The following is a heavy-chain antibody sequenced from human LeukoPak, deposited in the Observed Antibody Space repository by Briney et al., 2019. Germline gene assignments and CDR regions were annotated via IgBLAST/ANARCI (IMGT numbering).Heavy chain of an antibody. V-gene: IGHV3-53*01. Sequence: GGSLRLSCAASGFTVSSNYMSWVRQAPGKGLEWVSVIYSGGSTYYADSVKGRFTISRDNSKNTLYLQMNSLRAEDTAVYYCARDLCSSTSCYSDPGDYWGQGTLVTVSS. CDR3: ARDLCSSTSCYSDPGDY. J-gene: IGHJ4*02. D-gene: IGHD2-2*01. CDR2: IYSGGST. CDR1: GFTVSSNY.